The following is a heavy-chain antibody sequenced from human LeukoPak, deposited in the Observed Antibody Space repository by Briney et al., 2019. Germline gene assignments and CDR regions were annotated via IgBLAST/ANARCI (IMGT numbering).Heavy chain of an antibody. Sequence: GGSPRLSCAASGFTFSSYGMTWVRQAPGEGLEWISGISGNGGATYYADSVKGRFTISRDNSKNTLYLQMNSLRAEDTAVHYCAKDGYSSSWYSHFDYWGQGTLVTVSS. CDR3: AKDGYSSSWYSHFDY. CDR1: GFTFSSYG. D-gene: IGHD6-13*01. CDR2: ISGNGGAT. J-gene: IGHJ4*02. V-gene: IGHV3-23*01.